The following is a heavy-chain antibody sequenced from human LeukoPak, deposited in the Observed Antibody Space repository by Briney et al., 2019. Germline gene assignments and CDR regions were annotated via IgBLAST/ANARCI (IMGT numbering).Heavy chain of an antibody. V-gene: IGHV4-59*08. CDR1: GGSISSYY. D-gene: IGHD3-10*01. CDR2: IYYSGNT. CDR3: ARRLTMVLPGEEY. J-gene: IGHJ4*02. Sequence: SETLSLTCTVSGGSISSYYWSWIRQPPGKGLEWIGYIYYSGNTNYNPSLKSRVTISVDTSKNQFSLKLSSVTAADTAVYYCARRLTMVLPGEEYWGQGTLVTVSS.